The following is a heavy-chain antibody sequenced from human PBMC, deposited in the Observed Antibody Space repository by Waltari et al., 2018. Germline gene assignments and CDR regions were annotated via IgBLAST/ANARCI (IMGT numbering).Heavy chain of an antibody. CDR1: GFTFSRYW. V-gene: IGHV3-7*01. Sequence: EVQLVESGGGLVQPGGSLRLSCAASGFTFSRYWMSWVRQDPGKGVEWVVNIKQDGSETYYVDSVKGRFTISRDNAKNSLYLQMNSLRAEDTAVYYCASNKNSPWYFDLWGRGTLVTVSS. CDR2: IKQDGSET. CDR3: ASNKNSPWYFDL. J-gene: IGHJ2*01. D-gene: IGHD2-21*01.